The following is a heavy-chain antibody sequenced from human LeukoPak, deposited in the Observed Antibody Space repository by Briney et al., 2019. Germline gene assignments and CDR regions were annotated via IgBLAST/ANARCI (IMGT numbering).Heavy chain of an antibody. J-gene: IGHJ5*02. CDR1: GGSISSYY. D-gene: IGHD2-2*01. V-gene: IGHV4-4*07. Sequence: PSETLSLTCTVSGGSISSYYWSWIRQPAGKGLEWIGRIYTSGSTNYNPSLKSRVTMSVDTSKNQFSLKLSSVTAADTAVYYCAKDARIVVVPAAMREAPNWFDPWGQGTLVTVSS. CDR2: IYTSGST. CDR3: AKDARIVVVPAAMREAPNWFDP.